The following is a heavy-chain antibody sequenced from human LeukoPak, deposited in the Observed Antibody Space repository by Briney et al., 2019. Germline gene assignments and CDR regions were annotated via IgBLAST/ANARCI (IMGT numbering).Heavy chain of an antibody. Sequence: SETLSPTCTVSGYSISSGYYWGWIRQPPGKGLEWIGSIYHSGSTYYNPSLKSRVTISVDTSKNQFSLKLSSVTAADTAVYYCARVQSRAAAADFDYWGQGTLVTVSS. CDR3: ARVQSRAAAADFDY. V-gene: IGHV4-38-2*02. J-gene: IGHJ4*02. CDR2: IYHSGST. CDR1: GYSISSGYY. D-gene: IGHD6-13*01.